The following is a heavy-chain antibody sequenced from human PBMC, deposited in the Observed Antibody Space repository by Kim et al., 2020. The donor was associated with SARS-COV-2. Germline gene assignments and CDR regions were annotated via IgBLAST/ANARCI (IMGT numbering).Heavy chain of an antibody. CDR3: ARGDGEYYGSGSYYKSPFDY. J-gene: IGHJ4*02. CDR2: ISSSGSTI. V-gene: IGHV3-11*01. Sequence: GGSLRLSCAASGFTFSDYYMSWIRQAPGKGLEWVSYISSSGSTIYYADSVKGRFTISRDNAKNSLYLQMNSLRAEDTAVYYCARGDGEYYGSGSYYKSPFDYWGQGTLVTVSS. CDR1: GFTFSDYY. D-gene: IGHD3-10*01.